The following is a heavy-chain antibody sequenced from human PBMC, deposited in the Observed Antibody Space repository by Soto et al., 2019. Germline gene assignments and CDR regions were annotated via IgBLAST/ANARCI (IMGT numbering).Heavy chain of an antibody. J-gene: IGHJ4*02. CDR2: ISYDGSNK. V-gene: IGHV3-30-3*01. CDR1: GLSFSTYA. CDR3: ARDRTFDY. Sequence: QVQLVESGGGVVQPGRSLRLSCAASGLSFSTYAMHWVRQAPGKGLEWVAVISYDGSNKYYADSVKGRFTISRDNSKNTLYLQMNSLRAEDTAVYYSARDRTFDYWGQGTLVTVSS.